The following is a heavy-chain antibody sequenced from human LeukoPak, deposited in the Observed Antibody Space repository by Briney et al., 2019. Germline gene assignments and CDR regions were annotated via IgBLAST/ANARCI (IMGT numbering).Heavy chain of an antibody. D-gene: IGHD3-10*01. CDR1: GGSLSGYY. CDR3: ARGSAITMVRGVIRRWFDP. V-gene: IGHV4-34*01. Sequence: PSQTLSLTCAVYGGSLSGYYWSWIRQPPGKGLEWIGEINHSGSTNYNPSLKSRVTISVDTSKNQFSLKLSSVTAADTAVYYCARGSAITMVRGVIRRWFDPWGQGTLVTVSS. J-gene: IGHJ5*02. CDR2: INHSGST.